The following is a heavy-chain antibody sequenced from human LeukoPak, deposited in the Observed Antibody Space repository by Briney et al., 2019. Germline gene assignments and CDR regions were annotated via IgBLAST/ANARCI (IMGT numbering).Heavy chain of an antibody. CDR2: IYYSGST. CDR3: ARLRWFGDHYYYYYMDV. J-gene: IGHJ6*03. D-gene: IGHD3-10*01. V-gene: IGHV4-39*01. CDR1: GGSISSSSYY. Sequence: SSETLSLTCTVSGGSISSSSYYWGWIRQPPGKGLEWIGSIYYSGSTYYNPSLKSRVTISVDTSKNQFSLKLSSVTAADTAVYYCARLRWFGDHYYYYYMDVWGKGTTVTISS.